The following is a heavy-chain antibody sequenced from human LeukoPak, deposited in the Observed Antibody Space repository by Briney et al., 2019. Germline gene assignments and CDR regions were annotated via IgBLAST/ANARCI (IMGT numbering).Heavy chain of an antibody. CDR3: ARQIASAGTAGFDF. V-gene: IGHV4-4*07. CDR2: IYSTGST. Sequence: SETLSLTCTVSGGSISSYYWSWIRQPAGKGLEWIGRIYSTGSTNYNPSLKSRVTISVDTSKTQFSLRLRSVTAADTAVYYCARQIASAGTAGFDFWGQGALVTVSS. CDR1: GGSISSYY. J-gene: IGHJ4*02. D-gene: IGHD6-13*01.